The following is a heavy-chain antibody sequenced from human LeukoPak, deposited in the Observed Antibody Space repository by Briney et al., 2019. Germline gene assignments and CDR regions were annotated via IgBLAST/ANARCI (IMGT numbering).Heavy chain of an antibody. CDR3: AKGGSYYYDSSGYYVY. V-gene: IGHV3-23*01. J-gene: IGHJ4*02. Sequence: GGSLRLSCAASGFTFSSYAMSWVRQAPGKGLEWVSAISGSGGSTYYADSVKGRFTISRDNSKNTLYLQMNSLRAEDTAVYYCAKGGSYYYDSSGYYVYWGQGTLVTVSS. CDR2: ISGSGGST. D-gene: IGHD3-22*01. CDR1: GFTFSSYA.